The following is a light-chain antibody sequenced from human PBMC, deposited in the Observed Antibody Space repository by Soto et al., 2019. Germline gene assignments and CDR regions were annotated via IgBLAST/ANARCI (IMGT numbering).Light chain of an antibody. J-gene: IGLJ1*01. V-gene: IGLV2-11*01. CDR3: CSYAGSYTFYV. Sequence: QSLLTQPRPMSGSPGQSFTISCTATSSDVDGYNYVSCYQQHPGKAPKLMIYDVSKRPSGVPDRFSGSKSGNTASLTISGLQAEDEADYYCCSYAGSYTFYVFGTGTKVTAL. CDR2: DVS. CDR1: SSDVDGYNY.